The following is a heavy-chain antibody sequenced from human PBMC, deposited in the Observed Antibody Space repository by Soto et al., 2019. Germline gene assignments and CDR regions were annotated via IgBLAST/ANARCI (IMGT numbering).Heavy chain of an antibody. D-gene: IGHD5-12*01. Sequence: QLQLQESGPGLVKPSETLSLTCTVSGGSISSSSYYWGWIRQPPGKGLEWIGSIYYSGSTYYNPSLKSRVTISVDTSKNQFSLKLSSVTAADTAVYYCAREVRGGERMATITYLGQGTLVTVSS. CDR2: IYYSGST. CDR1: GGSISSSSYY. V-gene: IGHV4-39*02. CDR3: AREVRGGERMATITY. J-gene: IGHJ4*02.